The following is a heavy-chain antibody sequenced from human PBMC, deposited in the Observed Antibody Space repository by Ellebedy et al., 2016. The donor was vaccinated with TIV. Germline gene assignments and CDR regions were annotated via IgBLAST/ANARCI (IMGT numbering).Heavy chain of an antibody. CDR1: GITFSNYA. V-gene: IGHV3-23*01. Sequence: GESLKISCAASGITFSNYAMSWVRQAPGKGPEWVSGISGSGGTTYLADSVKGRFTISRDHSKKTLYLQVSSLRAEDTATYYCSFVGDPSRRVYWGQGTPVTVSS. CDR2: ISGSGGTT. D-gene: IGHD3-16*01. J-gene: IGHJ4*02. CDR3: SFVGDPSRRVY.